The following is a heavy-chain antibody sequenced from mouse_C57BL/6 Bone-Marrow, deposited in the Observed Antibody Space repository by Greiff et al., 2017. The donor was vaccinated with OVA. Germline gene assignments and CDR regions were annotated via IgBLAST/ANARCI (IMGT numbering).Heavy chain of an antibody. J-gene: IGHJ3*01. CDR2: IHPNSGST. V-gene: IGHV1-64*01. CDR3: ARSGYYGSSAAWFAY. Sequence: AQLQQPGAELVKPGASVKLSCKASGYTFTSYWMHWVKQRPGQGLEWIGMIHPNSGSTNYNEKFKSKATLTVDKSSSTAYMQLSSLTSEDSAVYYCARSGYYGSSAAWFAYWGQGTLVTVSA. D-gene: IGHD1-1*01. CDR1: GYTFTSYW.